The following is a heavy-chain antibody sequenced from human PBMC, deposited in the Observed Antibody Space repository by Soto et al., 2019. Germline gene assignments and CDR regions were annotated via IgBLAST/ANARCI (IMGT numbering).Heavy chain of an antibody. J-gene: IGHJ4*02. CDR2: IYASGSP. V-gene: IGHV4-59*01. CDR1: GGSISVYY. Sequence: SETLSLTCTISGGSISVYYWSWVRQPPGHELEWIGYIYASGSPYYNPSLRSRVTISADPSKNQISLKLTSPTAADTAVYYCARGVGSSPPRYWGRGTLVTVSS. D-gene: IGHD1-26*01. CDR3: ARGVGSSPPRY.